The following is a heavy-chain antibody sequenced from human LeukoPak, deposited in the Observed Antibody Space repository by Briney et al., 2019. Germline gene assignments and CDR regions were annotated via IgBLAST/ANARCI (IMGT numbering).Heavy chain of an antibody. CDR1: GGSISSGSYY. Sequence: SETLSLTCTVSGGSISSGSYYWSWIRQPAGKGLEWIGRIYTSGSTNYNPSLKSRVTISVDTSKNQFSLKLSSVTAADTAVYYCAGDGVGANYWGQGTLVTVSS. D-gene: IGHD1-26*01. CDR2: IYTSGST. V-gene: IGHV4-61*02. CDR3: AGDGVGANY. J-gene: IGHJ4*02.